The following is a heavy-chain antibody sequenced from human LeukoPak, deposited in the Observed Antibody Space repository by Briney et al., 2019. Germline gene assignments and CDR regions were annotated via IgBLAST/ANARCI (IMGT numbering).Heavy chain of an antibody. CDR1: GFTFDDYA. CDR2: ISWNSGSI. J-gene: IGHJ3*02. CDR3: AKVRGLIVVVLPNALDI. V-gene: IGHV3-9*01. Sequence: GRSLRLSCAASGFTFDDYAMHWVRQAPGKGLEWVSGISWNSGSIGYADSVKGRFTISRDNAKNSLYLQMNSLRAEDTALYYCAKVRGLIVVVLPNALDIWGQGTMVTVSS. D-gene: IGHD3-10*01.